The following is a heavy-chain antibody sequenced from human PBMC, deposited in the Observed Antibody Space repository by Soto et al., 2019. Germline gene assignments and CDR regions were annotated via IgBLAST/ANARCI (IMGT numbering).Heavy chain of an antibody. CDR2: IYYSGST. V-gene: IGHV4-61*01. CDR1: GGSVSSGSYY. CDR3: ARAEYSSSWYVY. Sequence: QVQLQESGPGLVKPSETLSLTCTVSGGSVSSGSYYWSWIRQPPGKGLEWIGYIYYSGSTNYNPSLKSRVTISVDTSKNQFSLKLRSVTAADTAVYYCARAEYSSSWYVYWGQGTLVTVSS. J-gene: IGHJ4*02. D-gene: IGHD6-13*01.